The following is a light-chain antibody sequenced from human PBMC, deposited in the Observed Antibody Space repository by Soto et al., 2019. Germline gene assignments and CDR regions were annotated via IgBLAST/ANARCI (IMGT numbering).Light chain of an antibody. CDR3: QQYNDNWT. CDR2: KAS. J-gene: IGKJ1*01. Sequence: DIQMTQSPSTLSASVGDRVTITCRASQSISSWLAWYQQKPGKAPKLLIYKASTLQSGVPARFSGCGSGTDFTLAISSLQPDDSATYYCQQYNDNWTFGQGTKVEIK. V-gene: IGKV1-5*03. CDR1: QSISSW.